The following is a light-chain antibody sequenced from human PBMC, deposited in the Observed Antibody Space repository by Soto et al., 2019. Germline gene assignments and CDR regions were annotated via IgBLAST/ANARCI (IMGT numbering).Light chain of an antibody. Sequence: EIVMTQSPATLSESPGERATLSCRASQSVSSNLAWYQQKPGQAPRLLIYGASTRATGIPARFSGSGSGTEFTLTISSLQSEDFAVYYCQQYNTWPRAFGQGTKV. CDR1: QSVSSN. J-gene: IGKJ1*01. CDR3: QQYNTWPRA. V-gene: IGKV3-15*01. CDR2: GAS.